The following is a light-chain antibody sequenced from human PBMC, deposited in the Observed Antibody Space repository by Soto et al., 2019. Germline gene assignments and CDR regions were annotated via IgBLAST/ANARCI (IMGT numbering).Light chain of an antibody. CDR3: QQRYTLSPLT. Sequence: DIQLTQSPSSLSASVGDRVTITCRASQSISNYLNWYQQKPGKPPKVLISAASSLQRGVPSRFSGDGSGTDFTLTIRSLHPEDFAPYYCQQRYTLSPLTFGGGTKVEI. CDR1: QSISNY. CDR2: AAS. J-gene: IGKJ4*01. V-gene: IGKV1-39*01.